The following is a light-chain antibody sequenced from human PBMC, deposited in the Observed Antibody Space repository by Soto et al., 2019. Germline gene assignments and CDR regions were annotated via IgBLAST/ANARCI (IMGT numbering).Light chain of an antibody. Sequence: EIVMTQSPGTLSVSPVERVTLSCRASQSLTRNLAWYQHKPGQSPRLLIYGASARATGVPSRFSGSGSGTDFTLTISSLQPEDVATYYCQKYNSARWTFGQGTKVDIK. V-gene: IGKV3-15*01. CDR1: QSLTRN. CDR3: QKYNSARWT. CDR2: GAS. J-gene: IGKJ1*01.